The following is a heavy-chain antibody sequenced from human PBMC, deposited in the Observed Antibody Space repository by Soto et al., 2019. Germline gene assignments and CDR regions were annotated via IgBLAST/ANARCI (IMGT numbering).Heavy chain of an antibody. V-gene: IGHV4-34*01. CDR2: INDSGST. J-gene: IGHJ4*02. D-gene: IGHD3-16*01. Sequence: NPSETLSLTCAVSGGSFRCYFWSWIRQSPDKGLEWIGEINDSGSTYYNPSFKSRLTISVDTSKSQISLTLTSVTAADSAVYYCQGGDFWGQGTRVTVSS. CDR1: GGSFRCYF. CDR3: QGGDF.